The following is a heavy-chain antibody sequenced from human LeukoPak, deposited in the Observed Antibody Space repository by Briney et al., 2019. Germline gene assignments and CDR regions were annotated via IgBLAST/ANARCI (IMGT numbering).Heavy chain of an antibody. CDR2: ISYDGSNK. V-gene: IGHV3-30*18. Sequence: PGGSLRLSCAASGFTFSSYGMHWVRQAPGKGLEWVAVISYDGSNKYYADSVKGRFTISRDNSKNTLYLQMNSLRAEDTAVYYCAKDLGGDYGGAGTLVTVSS. J-gene: IGHJ4*01. CDR3: AKDLGGDY. CDR1: GFTFSSYG. D-gene: IGHD3-16*01.